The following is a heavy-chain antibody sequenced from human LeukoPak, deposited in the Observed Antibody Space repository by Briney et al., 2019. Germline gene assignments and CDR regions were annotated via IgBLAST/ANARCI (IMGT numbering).Heavy chain of an antibody. Sequence: GGSLRLSCAASGFTFSSYSMNWVRQAPGKGLEWVSSISSSSSYIYYADSVKGRFTISRDNAKNSLYLQMNSLRAEDTAVYYCARDLLGDSGYPSMSAEYFQHWGLGTLVTVSS. CDR2: ISSSSSYI. CDR3: ARDLLGDSGYPSMSAEYFQH. J-gene: IGHJ1*01. CDR1: GFTFSSYS. V-gene: IGHV3-21*01. D-gene: IGHD3-22*01.